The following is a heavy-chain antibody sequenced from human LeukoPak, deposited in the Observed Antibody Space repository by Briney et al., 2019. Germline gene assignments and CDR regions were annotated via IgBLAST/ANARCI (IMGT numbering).Heavy chain of an antibody. CDR3: ARDQRIGRYYDSSGYYPLRYYGMDV. J-gene: IGHJ6*02. CDR1: GGSFSGYY. D-gene: IGHD3-22*01. Sequence: SETLSLTCAVYGGSFSGYYWSWIRQPPGKGLEWIGEINHSGSTNYNPSLKSRVTISVDTSKYQFSLKLSSVTAADTAVYYWARDQRIGRYYDSSGYYPLRYYGMDVWGQGATVTVSS. CDR2: INHSGST. V-gene: IGHV4-34*01.